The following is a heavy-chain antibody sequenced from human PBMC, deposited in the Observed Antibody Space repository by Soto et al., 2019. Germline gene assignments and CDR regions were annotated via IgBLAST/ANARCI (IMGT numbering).Heavy chain of an antibody. CDR1: GYTFTGYF. V-gene: IGHV1-2*02. CDR3: ARGGGTTLAPLP. J-gene: IGHJ5*02. D-gene: IGHD3-16*01. CDR2: INPNSGAT. Sequence: GASVKVSCKASGYTFTGYFMHWVRQAPGEGLEWMGWINPNSGATKYAPKFQGRVTMTRDTSNRTAYLELSRLTSDDTAIYDCARGGGTTLAPLPWGQGTPVTVSS.